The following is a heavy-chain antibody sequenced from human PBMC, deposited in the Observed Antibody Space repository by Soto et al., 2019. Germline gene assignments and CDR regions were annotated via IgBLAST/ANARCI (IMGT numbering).Heavy chain of an antibody. CDR2: IYYSGST. J-gene: IGHJ5*02. D-gene: IGHD2-2*01. Sequence: PSETLSLTCIVSGGSISSYYWSWIRQPPGKGLEWIGYIYYSGSTNYNPSLKSRVTISVDTSKNQFSLKLSSVTAADTAVYYCARVVVPAAPFXPWGQGTLVTVSS. CDR1: GGSISSYY. V-gene: IGHV4-59*01. CDR3: ARVVVPAAPFXP.